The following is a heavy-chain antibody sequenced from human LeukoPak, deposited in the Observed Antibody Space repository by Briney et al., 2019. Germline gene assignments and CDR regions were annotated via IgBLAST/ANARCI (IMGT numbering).Heavy chain of an antibody. J-gene: IGHJ4*02. CDR3: AREAYCGGDCYSGFDY. D-gene: IGHD2-21*02. Sequence: SETLSLTCTVSGGSISSSSYYWGWIRQPPGKGLERIGSIYYSGSTYYNPSLKSRVTISVDPSKNQFSLKLSSVTAADTAVYYCAREAYCGGDCYSGFDYWGQGTLVTVSS. V-gene: IGHV4-39*07. CDR1: GGSISSSSYY. CDR2: IYYSGST.